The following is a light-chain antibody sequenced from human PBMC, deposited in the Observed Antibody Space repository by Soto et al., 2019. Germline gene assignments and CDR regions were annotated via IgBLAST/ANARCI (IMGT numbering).Light chain of an antibody. Sequence: QSVLTQPASVSGSPGQSITISCTGTKIDIGIYNLVSWYRQYPGKAPKLIIYEVTKRPSGVSDRFSGSKSGYTASLTISGLQVDDEAEYFCSSFAGSSSYIFCGGTKVTVL. CDR3: SSFAGSSSYI. CDR2: EVT. J-gene: IGLJ2*01. CDR1: KIDIGIYNL. V-gene: IGLV2-23*02.